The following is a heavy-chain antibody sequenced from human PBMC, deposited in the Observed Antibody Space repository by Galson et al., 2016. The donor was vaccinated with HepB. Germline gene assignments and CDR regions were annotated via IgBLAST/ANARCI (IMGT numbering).Heavy chain of an antibody. J-gene: IGHJ5*02. D-gene: IGHD4-11*01. CDR3: ARASHYRFDP. V-gene: IGHV3-48*02. Sequence: SLRLSCAASGFTFSSYSMNWVRQTPGKGLEWVSYITGTSNDIYYADSVKGRFTISRDNGKNSLYLQMNSLRDEDTAVYYCARASHYRFDPWGQGTLVTVSS. CDR1: GFTFSSYS. CDR2: ITGTSNDI.